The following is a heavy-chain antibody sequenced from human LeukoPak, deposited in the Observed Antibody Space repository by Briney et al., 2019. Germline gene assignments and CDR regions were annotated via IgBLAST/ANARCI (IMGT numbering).Heavy chain of an antibody. Sequence: SETLSLTCTVSGGSISSYYWSWIRQPPGKGLEWIGYIYYSGSTNYKPSLKSRVTISVDTSKNQFSLKLSSVTAADTAVYYCARHGSHSSGLWYNWFDPWGQGTLVTVSS. CDR2: IYYSGST. J-gene: IGHJ5*02. V-gene: IGHV4-59*08. D-gene: IGHD6-19*01. CDR1: GGSISSYY. CDR3: ARHGSHSSGLWYNWFDP.